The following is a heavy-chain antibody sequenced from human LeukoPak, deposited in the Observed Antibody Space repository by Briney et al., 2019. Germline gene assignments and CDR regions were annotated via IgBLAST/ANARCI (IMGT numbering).Heavy chain of an antibody. V-gene: IGHV3-23*01. CDR1: GFTFSSYA. Sequence: PGGSLRLSCAASGFTFSSYAMSWVRQAPGKGLEWVSAISGSGGSTYYADSVKGRFTISRDNSKNTLYLQMNSLRAEDTAVYYCARRGSSSSPYYYGMDVWGQGTTVTVSS. CDR3: ARRGSSSSPYYYGMDV. J-gene: IGHJ6*02. CDR2: ISGSGGST. D-gene: IGHD6-6*01.